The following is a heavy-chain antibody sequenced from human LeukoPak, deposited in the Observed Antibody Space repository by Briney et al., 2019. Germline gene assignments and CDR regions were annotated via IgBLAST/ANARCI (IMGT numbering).Heavy chain of an antibody. V-gene: IGHV1-8*01. CDR2: MNPNSGNT. CDR3: ARHVVRGVKPLYFMDV. J-gene: IGHJ6*04. CDR1: GYTFTSYD. D-gene: IGHD3-10*01. Sequence: ASVKVSCKASGYTFTSYDISWVRQATGHELEWMGWMNPNSGNTGYAQKFQGRVTMTRNTSISTAYMELSSLRSEDTAVYYCARHVVRGVKPLYFMDVWGKGTTVTISS.